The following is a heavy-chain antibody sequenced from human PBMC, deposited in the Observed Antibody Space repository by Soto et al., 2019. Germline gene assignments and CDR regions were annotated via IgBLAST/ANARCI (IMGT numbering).Heavy chain of an antibody. CDR2: IIPFFGTT. CDR1: GGTFRSYG. Sequence: QVQLVQSGAEVKKPGSSVMLSCKASGGTFRSYGISWVRQAPGQGLEWMGGIIPFFGTTNYAQKFQGRVTITADESTSTAYMEVSSLRSDDTTVYYCARDDRRVVVQTGRGSDYYGMDVWGQGTTVIVTS. V-gene: IGHV1-69*01. D-gene: IGHD2-15*01. J-gene: IGHJ6*02. CDR3: ARDDRRVVVQTGRGSDYYGMDV.